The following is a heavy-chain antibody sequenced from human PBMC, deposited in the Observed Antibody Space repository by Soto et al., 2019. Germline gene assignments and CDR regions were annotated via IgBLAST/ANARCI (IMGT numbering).Heavy chain of an antibody. CDR2: ISSSGSTI. D-gene: IGHD2-2*03. Sequence: GGSLRLSCAASGFTFSDYYMSWIRQAPGKGLEWVSYISSSGSTIYYADSVKGRFTISRDNAKNSLYLQMNSLRAEDTAVYYCARDRSGYCSSTSCGQGYYYYYVDVWGKGTTVTVS. CDR3: ARDRSGYCSSTSCGQGYYYYYVDV. J-gene: IGHJ6*03. V-gene: IGHV3-11*01. CDR1: GFTFSDYY.